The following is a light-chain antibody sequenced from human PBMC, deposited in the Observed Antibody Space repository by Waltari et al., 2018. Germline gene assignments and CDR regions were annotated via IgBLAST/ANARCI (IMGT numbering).Light chain of an antibody. Sequence: DIQMTQSPSSMSASVGDRVPITCRDSQDISHWLAWYQQKTGKPPNLLIYRASNLQTGVPSRFSGSGSGTDFTLTINSLQPEDIATYYCQQHDNFPYTFGQGTKVEIK. CDR1: QDISHW. J-gene: IGKJ2*01. CDR2: RAS. CDR3: QQHDNFPYT. V-gene: IGKV1-33*01.